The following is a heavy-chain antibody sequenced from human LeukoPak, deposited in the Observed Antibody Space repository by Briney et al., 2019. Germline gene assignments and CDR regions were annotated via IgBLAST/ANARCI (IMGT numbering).Heavy chain of an antibody. Sequence: GGSLRLSCAAPGFTFSSYAKHWVRQAPGKGLEWVAVISYDGSNKYYADSVKGRFTISRDNSKNTLYLQMNSLRAEDTAVYYCARGSVDTAMVVDYWGQGTLVTVSS. CDR2: ISYDGSNK. CDR3: ARGSVDTAMVVDY. J-gene: IGHJ4*02. CDR1: GFTFSSYA. V-gene: IGHV3-30-3*01. D-gene: IGHD5-18*01.